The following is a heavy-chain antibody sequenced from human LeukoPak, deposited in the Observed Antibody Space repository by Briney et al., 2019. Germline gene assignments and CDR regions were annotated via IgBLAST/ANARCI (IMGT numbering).Heavy chain of an antibody. CDR3: ARQGRGDNSGYYY. CDR1: GFTFSSYG. CDR2: IWYDGSNK. V-gene: IGHV3-33*03. Sequence: GGALRLSCAASGFTFSSYGMHWVRQAPGKGLEWVAVIWYDGSNKYYADSVKGRFTISRDNAKITLYLQMNSLRAEDTAVYYCARQGRGDNSGYYYWGQGTLVTVSS. J-gene: IGHJ4*02. D-gene: IGHD3-22*01.